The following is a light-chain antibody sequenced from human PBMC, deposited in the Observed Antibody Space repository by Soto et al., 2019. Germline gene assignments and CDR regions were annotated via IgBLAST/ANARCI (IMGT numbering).Light chain of an antibody. V-gene: IGKV3-20*01. CDR3: QQYGDSPYT. CDR1: QSLGGNY. J-gene: IGKJ2*01. Sequence: EIVLTQSPGTLSLSPGETASLSCRASQSLGGNYLAWYQQKPGQAPRLLIYGASTRATGIPDRFSGSGSGSGFTLTISRLGAEDSAVYYCQQYGDSPYTFGQGTKLEIK. CDR2: GAS.